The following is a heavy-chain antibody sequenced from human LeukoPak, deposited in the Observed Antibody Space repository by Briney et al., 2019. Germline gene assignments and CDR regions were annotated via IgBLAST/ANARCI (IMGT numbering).Heavy chain of an antibody. V-gene: IGHV3-23*01. J-gene: IGHJ4*02. CDR1: GFTFSNYA. D-gene: IGHD3-22*01. Sequence: GGSLRLSCAASGFTFSNYAMSWVRQAPGKGVEWGSGISGSGGSTYYADSVKGRFTISRDNSKNTLYVQMNNQRADDTAVYYCAKDWANYYESSGYYYLDYWGQGTLVTVSS. CDR3: AKDWANYYESSGYYYLDY. CDR2: ISGSGGST.